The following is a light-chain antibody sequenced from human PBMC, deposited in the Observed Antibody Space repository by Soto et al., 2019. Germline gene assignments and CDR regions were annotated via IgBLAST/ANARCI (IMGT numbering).Light chain of an antibody. CDR3: SSYAGSNNLPV. Sequence: QSVLTQPPSASGSPGPSVTISCTGTSSDVGGYNYVSWYQQHPGKAPKLMIYEVSKRPSGVPDRFSGSKSDNTASLTVSGLQAEDEADYYCSSYAGSNNLPVFGSGPKATVL. CDR2: EVS. J-gene: IGLJ1*01. V-gene: IGLV2-8*01. CDR1: SSDVGGYNY.